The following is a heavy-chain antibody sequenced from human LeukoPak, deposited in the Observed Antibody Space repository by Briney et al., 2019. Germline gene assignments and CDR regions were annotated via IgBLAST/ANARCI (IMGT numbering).Heavy chain of an antibody. V-gene: IGHV3-11*01. J-gene: IGHJ3*02. D-gene: IGHD6-13*01. Sequence: PGGSLRLSCAASGFTFSDYYMSWIRQAPGKGLEWVSYISSSGSTIYYADSVKGRFTISRDNAKNSLYLQMNSLGAEDTALYHCARDRIWIAAAGTSAFDIWGQGTMVTVSS. CDR3: ARDRIWIAAAGTSAFDI. CDR1: GFTFSDYY. CDR2: ISSSGSTI.